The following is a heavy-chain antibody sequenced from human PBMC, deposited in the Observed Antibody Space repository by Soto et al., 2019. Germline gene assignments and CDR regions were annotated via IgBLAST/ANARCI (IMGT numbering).Heavy chain of an antibody. CDR1: GGTFSSYS. CDR3: ARGKNYYDSSGYYPDDY. V-gene: IGHV1-69*13. CDR2: IIPIFGTA. D-gene: IGHD3-22*01. J-gene: IGHJ4*02. Sequence: SVKVSCKASGGTFSSYSISWVRQAPGQGLEWMGGIIPIFGTANYAQKFQGRVTITADESTSTAYMELSSLRSEDTAVYYCARGKNYYDSSGYYPDDYWGQGTLVTVSS.